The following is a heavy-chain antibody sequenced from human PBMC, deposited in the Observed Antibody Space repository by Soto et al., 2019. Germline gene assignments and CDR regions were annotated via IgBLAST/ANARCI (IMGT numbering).Heavy chain of an antibody. Sequence: EVQLLESGGGLVRPGGSLRLSCAASGFTFSSYAMSWVRQAPGKGLEWVSTISGSDGRTYSTDSVKGRFTISRDNSRNTAYLQMISLRVEDTAVYSCAKGVSQYTPLALFDYWGRGTLVTVSS. V-gene: IGHV3-23*01. CDR1: GFTFSSYA. D-gene: IGHD5-18*01. CDR3: AKGVSQYTPLALFDY. CDR2: ISGSDGRT. J-gene: IGHJ4*02.